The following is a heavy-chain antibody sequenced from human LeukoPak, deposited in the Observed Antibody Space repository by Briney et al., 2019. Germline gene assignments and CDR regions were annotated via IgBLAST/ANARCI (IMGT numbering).Heavy chain of an antibody. CDR2: ISGSGGST. V-gene: IGHV3-23*01. J-gene: IGHJ4*02. CDR3: AKVRLEGRWLQWGDYFDY. Sequence: GGSLRLSCAASGFTFSSYAMSWVRQAPGKGLEWVSAISGSGGSTYYADSVKGRFTISRDNSKNTLYLQMNSLRAEDTAVYYCAKVRLEGRWLQWGDYFDYWGQGTLVTVSS. CDR1: GFTFSSYA. D-gene: IGHD5-24*01.